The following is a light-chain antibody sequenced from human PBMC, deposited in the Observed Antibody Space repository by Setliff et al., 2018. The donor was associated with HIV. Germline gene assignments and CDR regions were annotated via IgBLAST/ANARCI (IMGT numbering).Light chain of an antibody. J-gene: IGLJ1*01. CDR2: GNN. CDR1: SSNIGAGYD. CDR3: CSYAGSNIPFV. Sequence: ALTQPPSVSGAPGQRVTISCTGSSSNIGAGYDVHWYQQLPGTAPKLLIYGNNNRPSGVPDRFSDSKSGTSASLAITGLQAEDEADYYCCSYAGSNIPFVFGTGTRSPS. V-gene: IGLV1-40*01.